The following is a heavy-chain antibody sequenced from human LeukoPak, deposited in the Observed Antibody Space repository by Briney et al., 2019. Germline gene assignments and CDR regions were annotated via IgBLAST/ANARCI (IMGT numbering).Heavy chain of an antibody. V-gene: IGHV1-69*04. CDR2: IIPILGIA. D-gene: IGHD6-19*01. CDR3: ARDQEGSGLIDY. CDR1: GGTFSSYA. Sequence: SVKVSCKASGGTFSSYAISWVRQAPGQGLEWMGRIIPILGIANYAQKFQGRVTITADKSTSTAYMELSSLRSEDTAVYYCARDQEGSGLIDYWGQGTLVTVSS. J-gene: IGHJ4*02.